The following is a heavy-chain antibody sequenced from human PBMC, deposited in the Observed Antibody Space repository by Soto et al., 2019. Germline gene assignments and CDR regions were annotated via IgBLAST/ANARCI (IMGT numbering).Heavy chain of an antibody. J-gene: IGHJ4*02. V-gene: IGHV4-34*01. Sequence: SETLSLTCTVSGGSFSGYFWTWIRQPPGKGLEWLAEINHSGITNYNPSVESRVSMSVDTSKNQFSLRLYSVTAADTAVYYCVRGPYNYNSRYFDYWGQGTLVTV. CDR2: INHSGIT. D-gene: IGHD1-1*01. CDR1: GGSFSGYF. CDR3: VRGPYNYNSRYFDY.